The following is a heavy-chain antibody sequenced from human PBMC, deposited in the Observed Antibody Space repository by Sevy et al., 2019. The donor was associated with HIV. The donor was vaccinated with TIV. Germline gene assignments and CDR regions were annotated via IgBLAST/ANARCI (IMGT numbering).Heavy chain of an antibody. CDR2: ISSNGGSA. CDR1: GFTFSSYA. V-gene: IGHV3-64*01. D-gene: IGHD6-13*01. J-gene: IGHJ3*02. Sequence: GGSLRLSCAASGFTFSSYAMHWVRQAPGKGLEYVSAISSNGGSAYYANSVKGRFTISRDNSKNTLDLQMGSLRAEDMAVYYCARDRGIAAPEDAFDIWGQGTMVTVSS. CDR3: ARDRGIAAPEDAFDI.